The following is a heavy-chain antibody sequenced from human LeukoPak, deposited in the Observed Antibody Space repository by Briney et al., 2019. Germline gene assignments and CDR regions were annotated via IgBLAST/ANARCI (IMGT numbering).Heavy chain of an antibody. V-gene: IGHV3-48*03. Sequence: GGSLRLSCAASGFTFSSYEMNWVRQAPGKGLEWVSYISSSGSTIYYADSVKGRFTISRDNAKNSLYLQMNSLRAEDTAVYYCARGRPADIVVVVASSNFDYWAQGTLVTVSS. CDR3: ARGRPADIVVVVASSNFDY. CDR1: GFTFSSYE. CDR2: ISSSGSTI. J-gene: IGHJ4*02. D-gene: IGHD2-15*01.